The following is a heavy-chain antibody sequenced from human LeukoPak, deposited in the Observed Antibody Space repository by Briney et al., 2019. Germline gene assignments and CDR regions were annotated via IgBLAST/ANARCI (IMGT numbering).Heavy chain of an antibody. D-gene: IGHD6-19*01. Sequence: PGGSLRLSCAASGFTFSDYTMNWVRQAPGKGLEWVSSIGSVTTYIYYADSVKGRFAISRDNAKNSLSLQMNSLRAEDTAVYYCARAIAVAGPYYFDYWGQGTLVTVSS. CDR1: GFTFSDYT. J-gene: IGHJ4*02. CDR2: IGSVTTYI. V-gene: IGHV3-21*01. CDR3: ARAIAVAGPYYFDY.